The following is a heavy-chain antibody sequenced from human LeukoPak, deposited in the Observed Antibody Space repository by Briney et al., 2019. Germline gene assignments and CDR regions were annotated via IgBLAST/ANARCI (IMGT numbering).Heavy chain of an antibody. CDR2: VSSSSSYI. CDR3: ARGPSDYYDSSGYVMDV. D-gene: IGHD3-22*01. J-gene: IGHJ6*02. CDR1: GFTFSSYS. V-gene: IGHV3-21*01. Sequence: GGSLRLSCAASGFTFSSYSMNWVRQAPGKGLEWVPSVSSSSSYIYYADSVKGRFTISRDNAKNSLYLQMNSLRAEDTAVYYCARGPSDYYDSSGYVMDVWGQGTTVTVSS.